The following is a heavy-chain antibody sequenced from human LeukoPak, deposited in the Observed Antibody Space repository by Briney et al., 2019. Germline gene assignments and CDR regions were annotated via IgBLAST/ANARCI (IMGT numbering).Heavy chain of an antibody. CDR3: ARAMVVVVAATRGISAFDI. Sequence: SETLSLTCAVYGGSFSGYYWCWIRQPPGKGLEWIGEINHSGSTNYNPSLKSRVTISVDTSKNQFSLKLSSVTAADTAVYYCARAMVVVVAATRGISAFDIWGQGTMVTVSS. D-gene: IGHD2-15*01. J-gene: IGHJ3*02. V-gene: IGHV4-34*01. CDR1: GGSFSGYY. CDR2: INHSGST.